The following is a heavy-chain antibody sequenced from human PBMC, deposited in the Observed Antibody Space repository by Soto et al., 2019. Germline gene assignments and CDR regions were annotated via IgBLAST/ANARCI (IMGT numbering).Heavy chain of an antibody. V-gene: IGHV5-51*01. CDR2: IYPGDSDT. J-gene: IGHJ6*02. CDR3: AREGYCSGGGCYSGMDV. CDR1: GYSVSSYW. D-gene: IGHD2-15*01. Sequence: GGALKISREGSGYSVSSYWSGWGRQKPRKSLEWMGIIYPGDSDTRYSPSFQGRFTISRDNSKKTLYLEMNSLRADDTAIYYCAREGYCSGGGCYSGMDVWGQGTTVTVSS.